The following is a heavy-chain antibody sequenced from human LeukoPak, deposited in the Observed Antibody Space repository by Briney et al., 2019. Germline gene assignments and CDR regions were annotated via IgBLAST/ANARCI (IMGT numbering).Heavy chain of an antibody. V-gene: IGHV1-18*01. CDR2: ISAYNGNT. CDR3: ARDRPLDIVVVVAASSAFDI. CDR1: GYTFTSYG. J-gene: IGHJ3*02. D-gene: IGHD2-15*01. Sequence: ASVKVSCKASGYTFTSYGISWVRQAPGQGLEWMGWISAYNGNTNYAQKLQGRVTMTTDTSTSTAYMELRRLRSDDTAVYYCARDRPLDIVVVVAASSAFDIWGQGTMVTVSS.